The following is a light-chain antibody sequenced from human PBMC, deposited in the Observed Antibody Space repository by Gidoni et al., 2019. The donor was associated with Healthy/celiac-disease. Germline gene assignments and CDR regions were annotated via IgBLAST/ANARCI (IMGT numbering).Light chain of an antibody. V-gene: IGKV1-5*03. CDR1: QSISSW. CDR2: KAY. Sequence: IQMTQSPSTLSASVGDRVTITCRASQSISSWLAWYQQKPGKAPKLLIYKAYSLESGVPSRFSGSGSGTECTLTISSLQPDDFATYYCQQYNSYSWTFGQGTKVEIK. J-gene: IGKJ1*01. CDR3: QQYNSYSWT.